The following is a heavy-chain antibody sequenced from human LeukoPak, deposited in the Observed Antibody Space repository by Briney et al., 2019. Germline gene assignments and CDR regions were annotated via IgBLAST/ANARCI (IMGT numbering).Heavy chain of an antibody. D-gene: IGHD6-13*01. Sequence: GASVKVSCKASGYTFTGYYMHWVRQAPGQGLEWMGWINPNSGGTSYAQKFQGRVTMTRDTSISTAYMELSRLRSDDTAVYYCARKSRQQLVPFDYWGQGTLVTVSS. CDR1: GYTFTGYY. V-gene: IGHV1-2*02. CDR2: INPNSGGT. CDR3: ARKSRQQLVPFDY. J-gene: IGHJ4*02.